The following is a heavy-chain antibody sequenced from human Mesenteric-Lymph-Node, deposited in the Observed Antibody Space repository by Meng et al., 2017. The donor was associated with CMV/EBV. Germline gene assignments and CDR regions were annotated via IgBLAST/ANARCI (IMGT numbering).Heavy chain of an antibody. V-gene: IGHV3-21*01. CDR2: ITSSSSYI. J-gene: IGHJ3*02. Sequence: GGSLRLSCAASGFTFSSYSMNWVRQAPGKGLEWVSSITSSSSYIYYADSVKGRFTISRDNAKNSLYLQMNSLRAEDTAVYYCASQGKYYYDSTNYHDAFDIWGQGTMVTVSS. CDR3: ASQGKYYYDSTNYHDAFDI. D-gene: IGHD3-22*01. CDR1: GFTFSSYS.